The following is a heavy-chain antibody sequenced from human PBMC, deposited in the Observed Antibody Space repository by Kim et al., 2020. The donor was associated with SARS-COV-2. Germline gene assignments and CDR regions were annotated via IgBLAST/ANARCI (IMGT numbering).Heavy chain of an antibody. V-gene: IGHV1-3*01. Sequence: ASVKVSCKASGYTFTSYAMHWVRQAPGQRLEWMGWINAGNGNTKYSQKFQGRVTITTDTSASTAYMELSSLRSEDTAVYYCARASILITIFGVVIIRRDGYFDYWGQGTLDTVSS. CDR2: INAGNGNT. CDR3: ARASILITIFGVVIIRRDGYFDY. D-gene: IGHD3-3*01. J-gene: IGHJ4*02. CDR1: GYTFTSYA.